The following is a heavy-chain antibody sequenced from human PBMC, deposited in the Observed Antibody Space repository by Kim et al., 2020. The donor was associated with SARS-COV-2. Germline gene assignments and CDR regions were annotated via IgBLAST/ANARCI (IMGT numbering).Heavy chain of an antibody. CDR1: GGSISSYY. CDR2: IYYSGST. V-gene: IGHV4-59*01. D-gene: IGHD2-2*01. J-gene: IGHJ6*02. CDR3: ARAPGGYCSSTSCYPGRVGMDV. Sequence: SETLSLTCTVSGGSISSYYWSWIRQPPGKGLEWIGYIYYSGSTNYNPSLKSRVTISVDTSKNQFSLKLSSVTAADTAVYYCARAPGGYCSSTSCYPGRVGMDVWGQGTTVTVSS.